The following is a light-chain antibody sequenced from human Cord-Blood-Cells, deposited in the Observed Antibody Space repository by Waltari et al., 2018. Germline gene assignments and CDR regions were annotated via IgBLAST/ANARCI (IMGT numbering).Light chain of an antibody. CDR2: QDS. Sequence: SYEPTQPPSVSVSPGQTASITCLGGSLRDHYASWYQQTPGQSPVLVIYQDSKRPSGIPERFSGSNSGNTATLTIGGTQAMDEADYYCQAWDSSRAVFGGGTKLTVL. V-gene: IGLV3-1*01. CDR3: QAWDSSRAV. J-gene: IGLJ2*01. CDR1: SLRDHY.